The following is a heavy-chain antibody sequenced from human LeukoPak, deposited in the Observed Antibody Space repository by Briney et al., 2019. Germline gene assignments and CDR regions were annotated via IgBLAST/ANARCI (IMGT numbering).Heavy chain of an antibody. CDR1: GFTFSDYY. J-gene: IGHJ4*02. Sequence: GGSLRLSCAASGFTFSDYYMSWIRQAPGKGLEWVSYISSSGSTIYYADSVKGRFTISRDNAKNSLYLQMNSLRAEDTAVYYCARDYYYSSGYRHFDYWGQGTLVTVSS. V-gene: IGHV3-11*01. D-gene: IGHD3-22*01. CDR2: ISSSGSTI. CDR3: ARDYYYSSGYRHFDY.